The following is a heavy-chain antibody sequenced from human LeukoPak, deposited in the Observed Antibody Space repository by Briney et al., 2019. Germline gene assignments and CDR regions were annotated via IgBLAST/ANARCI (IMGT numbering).Heavy chain of an antibody. Sequence: GGSLRLSCSPSGFNFRSYGMHWVRQAPAKGLPWVAVIWYDGCNQYYADSVKGRFTISRDNSKYTLYLQMDSLRAEGTAVYYCAREGEYCGGDCYSEAFDIWGQGTMVTVSS. CDR1: GFNFRSYG. CDR2: IWYDGCNQ. D-gene: IGHD2-21*02. CDR3: AREGEYCGGDCYSEAFDI. J-gene: IGHJ3*02. V-gene: IGHV3-33*01.